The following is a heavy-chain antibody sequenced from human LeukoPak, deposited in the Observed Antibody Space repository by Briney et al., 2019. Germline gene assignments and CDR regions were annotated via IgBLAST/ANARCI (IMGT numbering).Heavy chain of an antibody. V-gene: IGHV3-30*19. J-gene: IGHJ3*02. Sequence: PGGSLKLSCAASGFTFETFGMHWVRQAPGKGLEWVAVISYDGSSKYYADSVKGRFTISRDNSKNTLYLQMNSLRAEDTAVYYCARARSSYGYGDAFDIWGQGTMVTVSS. D-gene: IGHD5-18*01. CDR1: GFTFETFG. CDR3: ARARSSYGYGDAFDI. CDR2: ISYDGSSK.